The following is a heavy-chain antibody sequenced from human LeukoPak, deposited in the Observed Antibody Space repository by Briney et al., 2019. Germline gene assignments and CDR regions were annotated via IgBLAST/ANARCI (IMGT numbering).Heavy chain of an antibody. CDR2: IDPSDSYT. CDR1: GYSFTSYW. Sequence: GESLKISCKGSGYSFTSYWITWVRQMPGKGLEWMGRIDPSDSYTNCSPSFQGHVTISADKSISTAYLQWSSLKASDTAMYYCATVTTIYYYYGMDVWGQGTTVTVSS. V-gene: IGHV5-10-1*01. J-gene: IGHJ6*02. D-gene: IGHD4-17*01. CDR3: ATVTTIYYYYGMDV.